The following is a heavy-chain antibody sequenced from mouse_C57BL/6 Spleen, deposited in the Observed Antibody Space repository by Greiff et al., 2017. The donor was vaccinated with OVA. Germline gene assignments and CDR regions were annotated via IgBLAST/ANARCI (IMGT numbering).Heavy chain of an antibody. CDR3: AREGDYYGSSFAY. CDR2: IYPGDGDP. V-gene: IGHV1-82*01. J-gene: IGHJ3*01. Sequence: VKLMESGPELVKPGASVKISCKASGYAFSSSWMNWVKQRPGKGLEWIGRIYPGDGDPNYNGKFKGKATLTADKSSSTAYMQLSSLASEDAAVYFCAREGDYYGSSFAYWGQGPLVTVSA. D-gene: IGHD1-1*01. CDR1: GYAFSSSW.